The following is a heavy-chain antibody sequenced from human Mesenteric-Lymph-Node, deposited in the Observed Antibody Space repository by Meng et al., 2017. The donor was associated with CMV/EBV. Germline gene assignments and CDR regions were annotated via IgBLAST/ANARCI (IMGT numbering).Heavy chain of an antibody. V-gene: IGHV1-46*01. D-gene: IGHD3-16*01. CDR3: ATEGGLSADSPPPPSAY. J-gene: IGHJ4*02. CDR2: INPSGDTT. CDR1: GYTFTSYD. Sequence: ASVKVSCKASGYTFTSYDINWVRQAPGQGLEWMGIINPSGDTTSYAQKFQGRVTMTRDTSTGTVYMELSSLRSEDTAVYYCATEGGLSADSPPPPSAYWGQGTLVTVSS.